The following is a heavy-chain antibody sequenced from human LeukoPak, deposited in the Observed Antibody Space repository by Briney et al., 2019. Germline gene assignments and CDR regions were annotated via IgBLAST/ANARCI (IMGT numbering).Heavy chain of an antibody. CDR2: INHSGST. D-gene: IGHD1-26*01. CDR3: ARGRGSYYSATFDY. V-gene: IGHV4-34*01. Sequence: SETLSLTCAVYGGSFSGYYWSWIRQPPGKGLEWIGEINHSGSTNYNPSLKSRVTISVDTSKNQFSLKLSSVTAADTAVYYCARGRGSYYSATFDYWGQGTLVTVSS. CDR1: GGSFSGYY. J-gene: IGHJ4*02.